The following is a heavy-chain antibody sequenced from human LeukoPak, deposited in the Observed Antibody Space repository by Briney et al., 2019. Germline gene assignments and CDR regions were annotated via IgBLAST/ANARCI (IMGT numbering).Heavy chain of an antibody. CDR3: ARDGTSTDDY. Sequence: ASVKVSCKTSGYTFSNFGINWVRQAPGQGLEWMAWISCNNDNTNYGQKFQGRFTVSTDSSTSTAYMELRNLRSDDTAVYYCARDGTSTDDYWGQGTLVTVSS. J-gene: IGHJ4*02. CDR2: ISCNNDNT. D-gene: IGHD2-2*01. V-gene: IGHV1-18*01. CDR1: GYTFSNFG.